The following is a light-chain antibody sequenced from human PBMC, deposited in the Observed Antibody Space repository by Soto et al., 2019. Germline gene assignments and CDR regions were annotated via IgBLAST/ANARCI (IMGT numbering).Light chain of an antibody. V-gene: IGKV4-1*01. CDR3: QQYYSTPWT. CDR2: WAS. CDR1: QSVLYSSNNLNY. Sequence: DIVMTQSLDSLAVSLGERATINCKSSQSVLYSSNNLNYLAWYQQKPGQPPKLLIYWASTRESGVPDRFSGSGSGTDFTLTISSLQAEDVAVYYCQQYYSTPWTFGQGTKVEIK. J-gene: IGKJ1*01.